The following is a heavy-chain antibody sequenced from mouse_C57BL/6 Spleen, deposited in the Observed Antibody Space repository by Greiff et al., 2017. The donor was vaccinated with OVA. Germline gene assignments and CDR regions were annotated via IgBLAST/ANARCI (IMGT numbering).Heavy chain of an antibody. Sequence: VQGVESGAELAKPGASVKLSCKASGYTFTSYWMHWVKQRPGQGLEWIGYINPSSGYTKYNQKFKDKATLTADKSSSTAYMQLSSLTYEDSAVYYCARGNYGSKDYYAMDYWGQGTSVTVSS. D-gene: IGHD1-1*01. V-gene: IGHV1-7*01. CDR1: GYTFTSYW. CDR3: ARGNYGSKDYYAMDY. CDR2: INPSSGYT. J-gene: IGHJ4*01.